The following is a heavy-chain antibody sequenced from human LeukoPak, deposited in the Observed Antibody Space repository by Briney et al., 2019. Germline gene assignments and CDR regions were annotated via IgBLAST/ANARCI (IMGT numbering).Heavy chain of an antibody. CDR3: ARRGPLVYLARLDY. CDR2: INHSGST. CDR1: GGSFSGYY. J-gene: IGHJ4*02. V-gene: IGHV4-34*01. D-gene: IGHD2-8*01. Sequence: SETLSLTCAVYGGSFSGYYWSWIRQPPGKGLEWIGEINHSGSTNYNPSLKSRVTISVDTSKNQFSLKLSSVTAADTAVYYCARRGPLVYLARLDYWGQGTLVTVSS.